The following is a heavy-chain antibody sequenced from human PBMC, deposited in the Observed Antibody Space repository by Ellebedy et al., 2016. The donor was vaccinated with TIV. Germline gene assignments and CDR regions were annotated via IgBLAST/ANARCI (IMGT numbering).Heavy chain of an antibody. Sequence: AASVKVSCKASGGTFSSYAISWVRQAPGQGLEWMGIINPSVGSTTYAQKLQGRVTMTRDTSTSTFYMELSSLRSEDTAVYYCARARSSGWLHTPDYWGQGTLVTVSS. CDR2: INPSVGST. V-gene: IGHV1-46*04. D-gene: IGHD6-19*01. CDR3: ARARSSGWLHTPDY. CDR1: GGTFSSYA. J-gene: IGHJ4*02.